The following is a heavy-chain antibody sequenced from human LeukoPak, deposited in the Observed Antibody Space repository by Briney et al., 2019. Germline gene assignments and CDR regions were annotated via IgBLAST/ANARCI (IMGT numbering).Heavy chain of an antibody. CDR2: IYYSGST. Sequence: SETLSLTCTVSGGSINSYYWSWIRQPPGKGLEWIGYIYYSGSTNYNPSLKSRVTMSVDTSKNQFSLKLNSVTAADTAVYYCARQGGHLSSMGYWGQGTLVTVSS. V-gene: IGHV4-59*08. CDR1: GGSINSYY. J-gene: IGHJ4*02. CDR3: ARQGGHLSSMGY. D-gene: IGHD1-26*01.